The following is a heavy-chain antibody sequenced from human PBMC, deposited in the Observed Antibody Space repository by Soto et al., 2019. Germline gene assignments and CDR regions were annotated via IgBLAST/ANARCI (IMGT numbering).Heavy chain of an antibody. J-gene: IGHJ6*02. Sequence: GGSLRLSCAASGFDFSGYTIHWVRQAPGKGLEWVAVISYDGSDKYYADSVKGRFTISRDNAKKTLYLQMNSLTIEDTAVYYCARVDCSTTTCYYYGFDVWGQGTTVTVSS. V-gene: IGHV3-30-3*01. CDR2: ISYDGSDK. CDR1: GFDFSGYT. CDR3: ARVDCSTTTCYYYGFDV. D-gene: IGHD2-2*01.